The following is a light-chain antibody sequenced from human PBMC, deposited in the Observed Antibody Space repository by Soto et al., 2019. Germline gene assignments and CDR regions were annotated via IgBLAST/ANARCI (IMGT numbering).Light chain of an antibody. Sequence: EIVLTQSPATLSLSPGERATLSCRASQSVSSIYLGWYQQKPGQAPRLLIYGASSRATGIPARFSGSGSGTDFTLTISRLEPEDFAVYYCQQYVSSPRTFGQGTKVEIK. J-gene: IGKJ1*01. V-gene: IGKV3-20*01. CDR3: QQYVSSPRT. CDR2: GAS. CDR1: QSVSSIY.